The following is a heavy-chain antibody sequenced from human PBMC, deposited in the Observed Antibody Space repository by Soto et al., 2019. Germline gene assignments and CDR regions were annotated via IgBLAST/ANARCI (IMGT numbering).Heavy chain of an antibody. CDR2: ISYDGGYR. J-gene: IGHJ4*02. CDR1: GFPFNKFG. Sequence: QVQLVESGGGVVQPGTSLRPSCEASGFPFNKFGMHWVRQAPGKGREWVAFISYDGGYRYYADSVQARLPITRDNSMNTLNRQLNSLRREDTAVYYCAKGGEVGGVLGDHWGQGTLVTVSS. V-gene: IGHV3-30*18. CDR3: AKGGEVGGVLGDH. D-gene: IGHD1-26*01.